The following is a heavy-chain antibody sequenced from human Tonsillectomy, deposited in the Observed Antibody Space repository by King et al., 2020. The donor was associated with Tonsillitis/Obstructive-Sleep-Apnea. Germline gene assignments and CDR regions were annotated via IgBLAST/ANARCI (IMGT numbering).Heavy chain of an antibody. Sequence: VQLVESGEGLVQPGGSLRLSCAASGFTFSDYAMHWVRQAPGKGLEYVSAISSYGDSTYYADSVKGRFTISRDNSKNTLCLQMGSLRAEDMAVYYCARVGGNDAFDIWGQGTMVTVSS. CDR1: GFTFSDYA. CDR3: ARVGGNDAFDI. V-gene: IGHV3-64*02. CDR2: ISSYGDST. J-gene: IGHJ3*02.